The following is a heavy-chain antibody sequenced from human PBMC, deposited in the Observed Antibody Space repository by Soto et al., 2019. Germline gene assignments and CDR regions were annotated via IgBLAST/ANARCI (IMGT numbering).Heavy chain of an antibody. CDR3: ARAHILVSVTLHENYFDS. V-gene: IGHV1-69*01. J-gene: IGHJ4*02. D-gene: IGHD2-21*02. Sequence: QLHLVQSGAEVKKPGSSLKVSCKASGGTFSNSGISWVRQAPGQGLEWMGGIIPIFDTTNYAQELQGRITIIADESTNRVYMELSNLRSADPGVYYCARAHILVSVTLHENYFDSWGQGTLVTVSS. CDR1: GGTFSNSG. CDR2: IIPIFDTT.